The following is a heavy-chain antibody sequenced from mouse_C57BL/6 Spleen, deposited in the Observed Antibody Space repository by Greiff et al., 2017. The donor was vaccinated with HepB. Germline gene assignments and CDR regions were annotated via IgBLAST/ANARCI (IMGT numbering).Heavy chain of an antibody. V-gene: IGHV5-9-1*02. J-gene: IGHJ2*01. CDR2: ISSGGDYI. CDR3: TRRVYYGSSYSYYFDY. Sequence: EVKVEESGEGLVKPGGSLKLSCAASGFTFSSYAMSWVRQTPEKRLEWVAYISSGGDYIYYADTVKGRFTISRDNARNTLYLQMSSLKSEDTAMYYCTRRVYYGSSYSYYFDYWGQGTTLTVSS. D-gene: IGHD1-1*01. CDR1: GFTFSSYA.